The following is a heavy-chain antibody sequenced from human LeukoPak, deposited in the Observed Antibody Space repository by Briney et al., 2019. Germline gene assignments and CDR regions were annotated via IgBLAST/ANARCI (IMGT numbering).Heavy chain of an antibody. CDR3: ARKSTFSGSGSFDP. D-gene: IGHD3-22*01. CDR1: GGSISSYY. CDR2: IYYSGST. Sequence: KSSETLSLTCTVSGGSISSYYWSWIRQPPGKGLEWIGYIYYSGSTNYNPSLKSRVTMSVDTSKNQFSLKLSSVTALDTAVYYCARKSTFSGSGSFDPWGQGTLVTVSS. J-gene: IGHJ5*02. V-gene: IGHV4-59*12.